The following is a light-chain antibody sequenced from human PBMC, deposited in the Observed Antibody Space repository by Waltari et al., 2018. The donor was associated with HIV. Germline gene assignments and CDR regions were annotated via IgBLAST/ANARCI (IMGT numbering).Light chain of an antibody. Sequence: HSALTQPASVSGSPGQSITISCPGPTSHISHFNFVSWYHHSPGPAPTLIIFEVYSRPSGISDRFSGSKSGVTASLTISALRAEDEADYFCSSYSARGFVVFGGGTKVTVL. V-gene: IGLV2-14*01. J-gene: IGLJ3*02. CDR2: EVY. CDR1: TSHISHFNF. CDR3: SSYSARGFVV.